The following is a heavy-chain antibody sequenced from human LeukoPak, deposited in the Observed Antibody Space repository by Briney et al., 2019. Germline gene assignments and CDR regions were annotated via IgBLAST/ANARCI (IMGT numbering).Heavy chain of an antibody. CDR3: AKENRYYDYAWEPRLDY. J-gene: IGHJ4*02. V-gene: IGHV3-30*18. CDR2: ISYDGSNK. Sequence: GGSLRLSCAASGFTFSRYGMHWVRQAPGKGLEWVAVISYDGSNKYYADSVKGRFTISRDNSKNTLYLQMNSLRAEDTAVYYCAKENRYYDYAWEPRLDYWGQGTLVTVSS. D-gene: IGHD3-16*01. CDR1: GFTFSRYG.